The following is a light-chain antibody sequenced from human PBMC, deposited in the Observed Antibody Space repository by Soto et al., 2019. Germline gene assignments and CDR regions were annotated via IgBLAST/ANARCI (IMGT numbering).Light chain of an antibody. J-gene: IGKJ1*01. CDR2: DTS. CDR1: HTVGSY. CDR3: QQRSDWPPT. V-gene: IGKV3-11*01. Sequence: TLSLSPGERATLSCRASHTVGSYLAWFRQTPGQAPRLLIYDTSIRATGIPARFSGSGSGTDFTLTISSLEAEDFAVYYCQQRSDWPPTFGQGTKVDVK.